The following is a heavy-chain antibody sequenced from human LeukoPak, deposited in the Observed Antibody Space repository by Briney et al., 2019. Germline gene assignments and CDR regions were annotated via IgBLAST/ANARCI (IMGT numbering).Heavy chain of an antibody. D-gene: IGHD3-10*01. Sequence: GGSLRLSCAVSGITFSGFGFHWVRQAPGKGLEWVAVISYDGSNKNYVDSVKGRFTISRDNSKNTLYLHMKSLRAEDTALYYCTKDKGSYYMAGRLDYWGQGTLVTVSS. CDR2: ISYDGSNK. J-gene: IGHJ4*02. V-gene: IGHV3-30*18. CDR1: GITFSGFG. CDR3: TKDKGSYYMAGRLDY.